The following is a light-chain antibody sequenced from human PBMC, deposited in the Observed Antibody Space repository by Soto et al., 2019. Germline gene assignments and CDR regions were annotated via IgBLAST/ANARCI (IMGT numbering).Light chain of an antibody. CDR3: TSYTSSSTVV. CDR1: SSDVGGYNY. Sequence: QSALTQPASVSGSPGQSITISCTGTSSDVGGYNYVSWYQQHPGKAPKLMIYDVSNRPLGVSNRFSGSKSGNTASLTNSGLQAEDEADYYCTSYTSSSTVVFGGGTQLTVL. V-gene: IGLV2-14*01. J-gene: IGLJ2*01. CDR2: DVS.